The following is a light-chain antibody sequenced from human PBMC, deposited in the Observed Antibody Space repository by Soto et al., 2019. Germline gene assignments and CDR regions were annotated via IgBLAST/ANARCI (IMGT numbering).Light chain of an antibody. Sequence: QSALTQPASVSGSPGQSITISCTGTSSDVGGYNYVSWYQQHPGKAPKLMIYEVSNRPSGVSNRFSGSKSGNTASLTISGLQAEDESDYGGSPYTSSSTLVVFGGGTKLTVL. CDR1: SSDVGGYNY. CDR3: SPYTSSSTLVV. J-gene: IGLJ2*01. CDR2: EVS. V-gene: IGLV2-14*01.